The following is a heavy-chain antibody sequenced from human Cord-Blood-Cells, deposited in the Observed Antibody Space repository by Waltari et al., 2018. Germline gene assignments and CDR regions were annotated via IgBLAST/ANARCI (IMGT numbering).Heavy chain of an antibody. J-gene: IGHJ2*01. CDR1: GCSISSYY. D-gene: IGHD2-2*01. Sequence: VQLQESGPGLVKPSETLSLTCTVSGCSISSYYWSRTRQPAGTGLEWIGRIYTSGSTNYNPSLKSRVTMSVDTSKNQFSLKLSSVTAADTAVYYCARDLGIVVVPAANPNWYFDLWGHGTLVTVSS. CDR2: IYTSGST. V-gene: IGHV4-4*07. CDR3: ARDLGIVVVPAANPNWYFDL.